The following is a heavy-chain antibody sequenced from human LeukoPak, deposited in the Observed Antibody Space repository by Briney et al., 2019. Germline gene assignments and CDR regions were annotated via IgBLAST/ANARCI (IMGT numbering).Heavy chain of an antibody. CDR1: GGSISSYY. V-gene: IGHV4-59*08. CDR3: ARGRITMVRGVADLYY. Sequence: SETLSLTCTVSGGSISSYYWSWIRQPPGKGLEWIGYIYYSGSTNYNPSLKSRVTISVDTSKNQFSLKLSSVTAADTAVYYCARGRITMVRGVADLYYWGQGTLVTVSS. J-gene: IGHJ4*02. CDR2: IYYSGST. D-gene: IGHD3-10*01.